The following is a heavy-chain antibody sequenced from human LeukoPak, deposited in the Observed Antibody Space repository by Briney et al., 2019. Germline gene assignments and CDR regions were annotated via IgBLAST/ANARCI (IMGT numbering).Heavy chain of an antibody. CDR1: GFTFNNYA. V-gene: IGHV3-23*01. D-gene: IGHD3-16*02. J-gene: IGHJ4*02. Sequence: GGSLRLSCAASGFTFNNYAMSWVRQAPGRGLEWVSAISSGGDTTYYADSVKGRFTISRDNSKNTLYLQMNSLRAEDTAVYYCAKGGGDYVWGSYRHLSYFDYWGQGTLVTVSS. CDR2: ISSGGDTT. CDR3: AKGGGDYVWGSYRHLSYFDY.